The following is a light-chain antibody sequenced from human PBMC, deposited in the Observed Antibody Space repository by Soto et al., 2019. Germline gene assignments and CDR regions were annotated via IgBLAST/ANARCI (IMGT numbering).Light chain of an antibody. Sequence: EIVLTQSPGTLSLSPGERATLSCRASQSISSSYLAWYQQRPGQAPRLLIYGASSRATGIPDRFSGSGSGTDFTLTINRLEPEDFAVYYCQQYGRLPLGFGPGTKVDIK. V-gene: IGKV3-20*01. CDR1: QSISSSY. J-gene: IGKJ3*01. CDR3: QQYGRLPLG. CDR2: GAS.